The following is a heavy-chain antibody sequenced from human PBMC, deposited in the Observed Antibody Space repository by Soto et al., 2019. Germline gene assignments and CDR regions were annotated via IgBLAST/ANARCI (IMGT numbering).Heavy chain of an antibody. CDR3: ARHGWHVLPFFAY. D-gene: IGHD1-26*01. J-gene: IGHJ4*02. V-gene: IGHV4-61*08. Sequence: PSETLSLTCTVSGGSISSGGYYWSWIRQHPGKGLEWIGYIYYNGSTNYNPSLKSRVTISVDTSKNQFSLKLNSVTAADTAVYYCARHGWHVLPFFAYWGRGALVTVSS. CDR1: GGSISSGGYY. CDR2: IYYNGST.